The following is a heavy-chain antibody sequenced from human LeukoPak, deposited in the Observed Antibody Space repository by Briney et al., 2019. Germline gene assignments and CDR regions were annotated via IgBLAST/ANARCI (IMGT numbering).Heavy chain of an antibody. CDR2: IYHSGST. D-gene: IGHD4-23*01. CDR1: GGSISSGGYS. CDR3: ARNGGNSDFDY. V-gene: IGHV4-30-2*01. Sequence: SETLSLTCAVSGGSISSGGYSWSWIRQPPGKGLEWIGYIYHSGSTYYNPSLKSRVTISVDRSKNQFSLKLSSVTAADTAVYYCARNGGNSDFDYWGQETLVTVSS. J-gene: IGHJ4*02.